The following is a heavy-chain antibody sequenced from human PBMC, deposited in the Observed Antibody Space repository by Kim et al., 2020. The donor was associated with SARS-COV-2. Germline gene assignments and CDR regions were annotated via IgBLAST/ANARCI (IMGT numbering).Heavy chain of an antibody. CDR1: GFTFSSYA. Sequence: GGSLRLSCAASGFTFSSYAMSWVRQAPGKGLEWVSFIYSGGSSTYYADSVKGRFTISRDNSKNTLYLQMNSLRAEDTAVYYCAKEGPGAAAGAPGFDYWGQGTPVTVSS. CDR2: IYSGGSST. J-gene: IGHJ4*02. D-gene: IGHD6-13*01. CDR3: AKEGPGAAAGAPGFDY. V-gene: IGHV3-23*03.